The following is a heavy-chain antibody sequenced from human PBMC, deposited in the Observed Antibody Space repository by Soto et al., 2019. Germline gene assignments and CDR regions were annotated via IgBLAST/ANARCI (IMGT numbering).Heavy chain of an antibody. CDR3: ARTAPMDAGDKYYYDF. D-gene: IGHD3-16*01. CDR1: GGTFSTFG. CDR2: IIPFFGTA. J-gene: IGHJ4*02. Sequence: SVKVSCKTSGGTFSTFGISWVRQAPGQGLEWMGGIIPFFGTAEYSQKFEDRITITVDESTNTVYMDLRSLTSEDTAIYYCARTAPMDAGDKYYYDFWGQGALVTVSS. V-gene: IGHV1-69*13.